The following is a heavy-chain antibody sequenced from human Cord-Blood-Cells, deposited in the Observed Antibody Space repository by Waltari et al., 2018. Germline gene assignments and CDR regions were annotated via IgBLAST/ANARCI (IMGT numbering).Heavy chain of an antibody. J-gene: IGHJ3*02. Sequence: EVQLVESGGGLVQPGGSLRLSCAASGFTFSSYWMSWVRQAPGKGLEWVTNIKQDGSEEYDLDSVKGRFTISRANAKNSLYLQMNSLRAEDTAVYYCARQCYSSSWYDAFDIWGQGTMVTVSS. V-gene: IGHV3-7*01. D-gene: IGHD6-13*01. CDR2: IKQDGSEE. CDR1: GFTFSSYW. CDR3: ARQCYSSSWYDAFDI.